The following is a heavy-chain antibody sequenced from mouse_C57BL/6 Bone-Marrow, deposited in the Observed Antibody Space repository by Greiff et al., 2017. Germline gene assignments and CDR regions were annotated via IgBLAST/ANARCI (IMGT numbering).Heavy chain of an antibody. J-gene: IGHJ1*03. Sequence: EVQLQQSGAELVRPGASVKLSCTASGFNIKDYYMHWVKQRPEQGLEWIGRIDPEDGDTEYAPKFQGKATMTADTSSNTAYLPLSSLTSEDTAVYYCTTLYYGSSHWYCDVWGTGTTVTVSS. CDR3: TTLYYGSSHWYCDV. CDR2: IDPEDGDT. D-gene: IGHD1-1*01. V-gene: IGHV14-1*01. CDR1: GFNIKDYY.